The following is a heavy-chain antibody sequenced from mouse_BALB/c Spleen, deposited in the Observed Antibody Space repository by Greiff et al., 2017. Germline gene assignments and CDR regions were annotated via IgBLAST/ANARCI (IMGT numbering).Heavy chain of an antibody. CDR2: ISSGGGST. Sequence: EVKLVESGGGLVKPGGSLKLSCAASGFAFSSYDMSWVRQTPEKRLEWVAYISSGGGSTYYPDTVKGRFTISRDNAKNTLYLQMSSLKSEDTAMYYCARQAYYGNYGFAYWGQGTLVTVSA. CDR3: ARQAYYGNYGFAY. D-gene: IGHD2-10*01. CDR1: GFAFSSYD. J-gene: IGHJ3*01. V-gene: IGHV5-12-1*01.